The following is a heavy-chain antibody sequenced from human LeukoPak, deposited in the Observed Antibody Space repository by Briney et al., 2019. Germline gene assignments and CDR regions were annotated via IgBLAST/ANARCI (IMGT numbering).Heavy chain of an antibody. D-gene: IGHD6-13*01. Sequence: GASVKVSCKASGYTFTGHYMHWVRQAPGQGLEWMGWINPSSGGTNHAQKFQGRVTMTRDTSISTAYMELSRLTSDDTAVYYCARVEYSSSWYQGGDYWGQGTLVTVSS. J-gene: IGHJ4*02. V-gene: IGHV1-2*02. CDR2: INPSSGGT. CDR3: ARVEYSSSWYQGGDY. CDR1: GYTFTGHY.